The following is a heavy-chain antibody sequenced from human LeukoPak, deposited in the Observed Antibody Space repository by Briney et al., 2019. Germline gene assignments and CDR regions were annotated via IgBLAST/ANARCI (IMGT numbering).Heavy chain of an antibody. CDR1: GYSFIGYY. CDR2: RNPHGGDT. D-gene: IGHD2-15*01. CDR3: AKDGGIVVRPAANWIDP. Sequence: ASVKVSCKASGYSFIGYYVHWVRQAPGQGLEWMGWRNPHGGDTKYAQKFQGRVTMTRDTSIGTAYMELSRLRPDDTAMYYCAKDGGIVVRPAANWIDPWGQGTLVTVSS. J-gene: IGHJ5*02. V-gene: IGHV1-2*02.